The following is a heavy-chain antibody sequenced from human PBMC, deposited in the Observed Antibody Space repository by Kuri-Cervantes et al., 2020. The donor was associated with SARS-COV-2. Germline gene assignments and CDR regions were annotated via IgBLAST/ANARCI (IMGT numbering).Heavy chain of an antibody. CDR3: ARQVELSLDEYGMDI. CDR2: INHSVST. D-gene: IGHD1-7*01. Sequence: SETLSLTCAVYGGSFSGYYWSWIRQPPGKGLEWIGEINHSVSTNYNPSLKSRVTISVDTSKNQFPLKLSSVTAADTAVYYCARQVELSLDEYGMDIWGQGTTVTVSS. CDR1: GGSFSGYY. V-gene: IGHV4-34*01. J-gene: IGHJ6*02.